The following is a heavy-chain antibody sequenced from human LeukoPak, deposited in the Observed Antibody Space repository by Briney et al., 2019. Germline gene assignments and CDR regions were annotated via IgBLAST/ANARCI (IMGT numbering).Heavy chain of an antibody. CDR1: GFTFSKYA. CDR2: TSGSGTTT. CDR3: AKTVEATTYFDY. Sequence: QTGGSLRLSCAASGFTFSKYAITWVRQAPGKGLEWVSATSGSGTTTFYADSVKGRFTISRDNSKNTLFLQMNSLRAEDTAVYYCAKTVEATTYFDYWGQGTLVTVSS. J-gene: IGHJ4*02. V-gene: IGHV3-23*01. D-gene: IGHD1-26*01.